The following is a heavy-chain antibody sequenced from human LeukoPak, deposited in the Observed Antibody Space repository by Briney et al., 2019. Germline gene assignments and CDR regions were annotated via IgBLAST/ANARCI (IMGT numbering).Heavy chain of an antibody. D-gene: IGHD2-15*01. J-gene: IGHJ3*02. Sequence: SETLSLTCTVSGGSISSSSLYWSWIRQPPGKGLEWIGSIYYTGSTYYDPSLKSRVTISVDTSKNQFSLKLTSLTAADTAVYYCARYGRRGLLDAFDIWGQGTMVTVSS. CDR3: ARYGRRGLLDAFDI. CDR2: IYYTGST. CDR1: GGSISSSSLY. V-gene: IGHV4-39*01.